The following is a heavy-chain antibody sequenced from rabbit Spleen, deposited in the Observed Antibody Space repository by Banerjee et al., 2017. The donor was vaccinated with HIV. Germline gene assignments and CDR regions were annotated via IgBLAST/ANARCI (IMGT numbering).Heavy chain of an antibody. J-gene: IGHJ6*01. CDR1: GFSFSSSDY. CDR3: ARAGYAGYGYANFRDYYGMDL. CDR2: IAGSSSGFT. Sequence: QSLEESGGDLVKPGASLTLTCTASGFSFSSSDYMCWVRQAPGKGLEWISCIAGSSSGFTYSATWAKGRFTFSKTSSTTVTLQMTSLTAADTATYFCARAGYAGYGYANFRDYYGMDLWGPGTLAPS. V-gene: IGHV1S40*01. D-gene: IGHD6-1*01.